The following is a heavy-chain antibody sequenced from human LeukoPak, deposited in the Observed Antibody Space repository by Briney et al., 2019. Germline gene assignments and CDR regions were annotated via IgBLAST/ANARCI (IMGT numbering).Heavy chain of an antibody. CDR3: ARAGSGRRNWFDP. Sequence: ASVKVSCKASGATFSDYALNWVRQAPGQGLEWMGVFIPILGTANSTQRFHDRLTITADESTSTAYMELSSLRSEDTAVYYCARAGSGRRNWFDPWGQGTLVTVSS. D-gene: IGHD1-26*01. V-gene: IGHV1-69*13. CDR2: FIPILGTA. CDR1: GATFSDYA. J-gene: IGHJ5*02.